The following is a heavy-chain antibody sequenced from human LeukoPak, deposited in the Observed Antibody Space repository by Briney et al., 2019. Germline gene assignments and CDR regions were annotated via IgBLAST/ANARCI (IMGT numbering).Heavy chain of an antibody. Sequence: ASVKVSCKASGYTFTSYDINWVRQATGQGLEWMGWMNPNSGNTGYAQKFQGRVTMTRNTSISTAYMGLSSLRSEDTAVYYCARGPSYYDFWSGYYGMDVWGQGTTVTVSS. CDR1: GYTFTSYD. D-gene: IGHD3-3*01. CDR2: MNPNSGNT. J-gene: IGHJ6*02. V-gene: IGHV1-8*01. CDR3: ARGPSYYDFWSGYYGMDV.